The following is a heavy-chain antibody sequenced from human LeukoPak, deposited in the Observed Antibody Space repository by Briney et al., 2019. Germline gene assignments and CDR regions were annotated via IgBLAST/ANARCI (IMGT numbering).Heavy chain of an antibody. CDR2: ISWNSGSI. D-gene: IGHD6-19*01. Sequence: SLRLSCAASGFTFDDYAMHWVRQAPGKGLEWVSGISWNSGSIGYADSVKGRFTISRDNAKNSLYLQMNSLRAEDTALYYCAKADSSGWYGAFDIWGQGTMVTVSS. CDR1: GFTFDDYA. V-gene: IGHV3-9*01. J-gene: IGHJ3*02. CDR3: AKADSSGWYGAFDI.